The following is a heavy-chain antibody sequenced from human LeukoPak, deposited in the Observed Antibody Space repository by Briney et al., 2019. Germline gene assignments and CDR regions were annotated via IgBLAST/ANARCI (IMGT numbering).Heavy chain of an antibody. D-gene: IGHD6-13*01. V-gene: IGHV4-34*01. CDR1: GGSFSGYY. Sequence: SETLSLTCAVYGGSFSGYYWSWIRQPPGKGLEWIGEINHSGSTNYNPSLKSRVTISVDMSKNQFSLKLSSVTAADTAVYYCASLVSWSRVDYWGQGTLVTVSS. CDR3: ASLVSWSRVDY. CDR2: INHSGST. J-gene: IGHJ4*02.